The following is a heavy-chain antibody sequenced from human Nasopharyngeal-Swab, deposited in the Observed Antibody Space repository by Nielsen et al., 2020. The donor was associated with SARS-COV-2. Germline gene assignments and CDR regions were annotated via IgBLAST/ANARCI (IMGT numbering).Heavy chain of an antibody. CDR3: ARTAVAGHNWFDP. J-gene: IGHJ5*02. CDR2: TYYRSKWYN. D-gene: IGHD6-19*01. V-gene: IGHV6-1*01. Sequence: WIRQSPSRGLEWLGRTYYRSKWYNDYAVSVKSRITINPDTSKNQFSLQLNSVTPEDTAVYYCARTAVAGHNWFDPWGQGTLVTVSS.